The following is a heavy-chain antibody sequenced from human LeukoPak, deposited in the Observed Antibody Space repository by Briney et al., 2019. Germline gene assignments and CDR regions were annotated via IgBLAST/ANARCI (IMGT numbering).Heavy chain of an antibody. CDR3: AREVSLAVAGTGGWFYP. J-gene: IGHJ5*02. Sequence: ASVKVSCKASGYTFTGYYMHWVRQAPGQGLEWMGWINPNSGGTNYAQKFQGRVTMTRDTSISTAYMELSRLRSDDTAVYYCAREVSLAVAGTGGWFYPWGQGTLVTVSS. CDR2: INPNSGGT. CDR1: GYTFTGYY. V-gene: IGHV1-2*02. D-gene: IGHD6-19*01.